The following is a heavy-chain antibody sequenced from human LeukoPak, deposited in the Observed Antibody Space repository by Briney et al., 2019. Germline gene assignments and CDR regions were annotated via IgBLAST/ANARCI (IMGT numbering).Heavy chain of an antibody. J-gene: IGHJ4*02. V-gene: IGHV3-23*01. CDR1: GFTLSTYD. D-gene: IGHD2-21*01. CDR2: TSSSDAGT. Sequence: GGSLRLSCAASGFTLSTYDMSWIRQTPGKGLEWVAATSSSDAGTYHADSVRGRFTISRDNSKNTLYLQMNSLRAEDAAVYFCAKAPVTSCRGAYCYPFDSWGQGTLVTVSS. CDR3: AKAPVTSCRGAYCYPFDS.